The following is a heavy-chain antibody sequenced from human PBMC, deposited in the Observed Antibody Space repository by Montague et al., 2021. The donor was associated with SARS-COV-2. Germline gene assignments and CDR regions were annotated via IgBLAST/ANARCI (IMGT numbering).Heavy chain of an antibody. J-gene: IGHJ6*02. CDR3: ARGRDSGTYFGTKYYFQYGLDV. D-gene: IGHD3-10*01. CDR1: DGSVSAYF. CDR2: VDRGGTA. Sequence: SETLSLTCDFSDGSVSAYFCSWVRQLPGKGLEWIGQVDRGGTAHXSPXRQSRLTLSVDTSNNQVSLNLTSVTATDTATYYCARGRDSGTYFGTKYYFQYGLDVWGQGTTVTVSS. V-gene: IGHV4-34*01.